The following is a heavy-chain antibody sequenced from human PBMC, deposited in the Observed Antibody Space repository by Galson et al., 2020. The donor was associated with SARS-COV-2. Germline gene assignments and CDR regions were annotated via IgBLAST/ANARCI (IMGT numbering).Heavy chain of an antibody. Sequence: SETLSLTCTVSGGSISSGSYYWSWIRQPAGKGLEWIGRIYTSGSTNYNPSLKSRVTISVDTSKNQFSLKLSSVTAADTAVYYCAREARGPGSSYVSYPALLWGRGTLVTVSS. D-gene: IGHD6-6*01. CDR1: GGSISSGSYY. J-gene: IGHJ2*01. V-gene: IGHV4-61*02. CDR3: AREARGPGSSYVSYPALL. CDR2: IYTSGST.